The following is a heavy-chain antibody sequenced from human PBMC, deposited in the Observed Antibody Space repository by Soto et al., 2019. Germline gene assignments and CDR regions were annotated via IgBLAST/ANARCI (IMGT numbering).Heavy chain of an antibody. J-gene: IGHJ4*02. V-gene: IGHV1-8*01. CDR1: GYTFTSYD. D-gene: IGHD5-12*01. Sequence: ASVKVSCKASGYTFTSYDINWVRQATGQGLEWMGWMNPNSGNTGYAQKFQGRVTMTRNTSISTAYMELSSLRSEDTAVYYCARGFWSESGYDYPYFDYWGQGTLVTVSS. CDR2: MNPNSGNT. CDR3: ARGFWSESGYDYPYFDY.